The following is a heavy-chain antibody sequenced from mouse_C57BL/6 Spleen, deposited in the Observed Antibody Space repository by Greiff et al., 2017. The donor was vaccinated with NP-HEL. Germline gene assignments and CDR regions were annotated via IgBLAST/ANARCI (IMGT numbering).Heavy chain of an antibody. J-gene: IGHJ1*03. D-gene: IGHD1-1*01. Sequence: QVQLQQPGAELVKPWASVTLSCQASGYTFTSYWMHLVKQRPGQGLEWIGMILPNSGSTNYNETFKSQATLTVDESSSTAYMQLSSLTSEDSAVYYCARMGSSYWYFDVWGTGTTVTVAS. CDR3: ARMGSSYWYFDV. CDR2: ILPNSGST. CDR1: GYTFTSYW. V-gene: IGHV1-64*01.